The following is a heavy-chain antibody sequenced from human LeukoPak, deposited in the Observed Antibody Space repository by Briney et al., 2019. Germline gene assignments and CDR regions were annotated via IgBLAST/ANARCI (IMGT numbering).Heavy chain of an antibody. J-gene: IGHJ4*02. CDR2: IKSKTDGGTT. Sequence: GGSLRLSCGASGFTFSSYAMNWVRQAPGKGLEWVGRIKSKTDGGTTDYAAPVKGRFTISRDDSKNTLYLQMNSLKTEDTAVYYCSTTYYYDSSEGYWGQGTLVTVSS. V-gene: IGHV3-15*07. CDR3: STTYYYDSSEGY. D-gene: IGHD3-22*01. CDR1: GFTFSSYA.